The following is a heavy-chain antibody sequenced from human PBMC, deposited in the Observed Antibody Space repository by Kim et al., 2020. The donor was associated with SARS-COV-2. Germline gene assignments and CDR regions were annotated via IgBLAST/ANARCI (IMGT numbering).Heavy chain of an antibody. J-gene: IGHJ4*02. CDR3: ARGGYYGYYFDY. D-gene: IGHD1-26*01. Sequence: YYADSVKGRFTISRDNAKNSLYLQVNSLRAEDTAVYYCARGGYYGYYFDYWGLGTLVTVSS. V-gene: IGHV3-21*01.